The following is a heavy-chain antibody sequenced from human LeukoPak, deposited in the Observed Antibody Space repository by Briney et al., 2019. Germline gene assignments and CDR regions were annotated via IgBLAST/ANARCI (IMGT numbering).Heavy chain of an antibody. CDR1: GGSISSGDYY. J-gene: IGHJ4*02. V-gene: IGHV4-30-4*01. D-gene: IGHD4-23*01. Sequence: SETLSLTCTVSGGSISSGDYYWSWIRQPPGKGLEWIGYIYYSGSTYYNPSLKSRVTISVDTSKNQFSLKLSSVTAADTAVYYCARVGGNSAEFDYWGRGTLVTVSS. CDR2: IYYSGST. CDR3: ARVGGNSAEFDY.